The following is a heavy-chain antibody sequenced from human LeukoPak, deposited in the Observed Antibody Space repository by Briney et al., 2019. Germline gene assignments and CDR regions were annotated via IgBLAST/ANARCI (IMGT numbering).Heavy chain of an antibody. CDR3: AREYSGYALFDY. Sequence: SETLSLTCTVSGGSIGSYYWSWIRQPPGKGLEWIGYIYYSGSTNYNPSLKSRVTISVDTSKNQFSLKLSSVTAADTAVYYCAREYSGYALFDYWGQGTLVTVSS. V-gene: IGHV4-59*01. CDR1: GGSIGSYY. J-gene: IGHJ4*02. CDR2: IYYSGST. D-gene: IGHD5-12*01.